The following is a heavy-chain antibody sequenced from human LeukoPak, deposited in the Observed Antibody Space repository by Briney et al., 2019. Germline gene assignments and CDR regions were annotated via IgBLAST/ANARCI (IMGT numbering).Heavy chain of an antibody. CDR3: ARVTDYYGSGSYSKAWFDP. CDR2: IYYSGST. V-gene: IGHV4-30-4*01. Sequence: PSQTLSLTCTVSGGSISSGDYYWSWIRQPPGKGLEWIGYIYYSGSTYYNPSLKSRVTISVDTSKNQFSLKLSSVTAADTAVYYRARVTDYYGSGSYSKAWFDPWGQGTLVTVSS. J-gene: IGHJ5*02. D-gene: IGHD3-10*01. CDR1: GGSISSGDYY.